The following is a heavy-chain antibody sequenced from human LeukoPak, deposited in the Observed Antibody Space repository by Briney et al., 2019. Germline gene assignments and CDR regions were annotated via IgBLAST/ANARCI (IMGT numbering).Heavy chain of an antibody. J-gene: IGHJ5*02. V-gene: IGHV3-15*01. CDR3: CGTRGDP. Sequence: KTGGSLRLSCEASGFTFSKVWMSWVRQAPGKWLEWVGRIKSKSDDGTTDYAPPVRGRFTISRDDSKSTLYLQMGSLRSEDKGVYYCCGTRGDPWGQGTLVTVSS. D-gene: IGHD1-14*01. CDR1: GFTFSKVW. CDR2: IKSKSDDGTT.